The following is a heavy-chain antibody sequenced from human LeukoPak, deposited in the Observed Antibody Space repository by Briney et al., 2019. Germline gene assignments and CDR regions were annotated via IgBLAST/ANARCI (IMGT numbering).Heavy chain of an antibody. CDR1: GFTFSDYY. V-gene: IGHV3-11*01. J-gene: IGHJ4*02. CDR3: ARDLDSGNYFFAY. CDR2: ISSSGSTI. D-gene: IGHD3-22*01. Sequence: GGSLRLSCAASGFTFSDYYMSWIRQAPGKGLEWVSYISSSGSTIYYADSVKGRFTISRDNAKNSLYLQMSSLRAEDTAVYYCARDLDSGNYFFAYWGQGTPVIVSS.